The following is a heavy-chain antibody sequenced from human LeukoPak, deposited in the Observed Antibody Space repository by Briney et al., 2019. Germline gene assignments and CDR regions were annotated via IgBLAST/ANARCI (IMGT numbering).Heavy chain of an antibody. D-gene: IGHD3-22*01. Sequence: SGGSLRLSCAASGFTFDDYAMHWVRQAPGKGLEWVSGISWNSGSIGYADSVKGRFTISRDNAKNSLYLQMNSLRAEDTALYYCAKDSNYDSSGYLNYWGQGTLVTVSS. CDR3: AKDSNYDSSGYLNY. CDR2: ISWNSGSI. CDR1: GFTFDDYA. V-gene: IGHV3-9*01. J-gene: IGHJ4*02.